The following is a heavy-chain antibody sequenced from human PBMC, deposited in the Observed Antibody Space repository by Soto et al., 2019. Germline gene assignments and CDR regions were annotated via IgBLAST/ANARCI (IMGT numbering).Heavy chain of an antibody. CDR2: IYYSGST. CDR1: GDSISSGGHY. D-gene: IGHD3-9*01. CDR3: ARVGRYFDWLTIDY. V-gene: IGHV4-31*03. Sequence: SETLSLTCTVSGDSISSGGHYWSWIRQHPGKGLEWIGYIYYSGSTYYNPSLKSRVSIPVDTSKNQFSLKLSSVTAADTAVYYCARVGRYFDWLTIDYWGQGTLVTVSS. J-gene: IGHJ4*02.